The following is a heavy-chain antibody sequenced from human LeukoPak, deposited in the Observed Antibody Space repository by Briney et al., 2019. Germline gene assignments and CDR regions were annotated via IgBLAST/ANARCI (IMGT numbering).Heavy chain of an antibody. CDR2: IRYDGTNK. D-gene: IGHD4-17*01. CDR3: RTTGTSPLRGDFDY. V-gene: IGHV3-30*02. CDR1: RFTLSSYD. Sequence: GGSLRLSCAASRFTLSSYDMNWVRQGPGKGLEWVAFIRYDGTNKYYADSVKGRFTISRDNSKNTLYLQMNSLRAEDTAVYYCRTTGTSPLRGDFDYWGQGTQVTVSS. J-gene: IGHJ4*02.